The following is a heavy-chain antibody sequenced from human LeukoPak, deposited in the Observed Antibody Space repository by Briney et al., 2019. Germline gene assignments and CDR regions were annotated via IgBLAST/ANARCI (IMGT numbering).Heavy chain of an antibody. Sequence: ASVKVSCKASGGTFSSYAISWVRQAPGQGLEWMGGIIPIFGTANYAQKFQGRVTITADESTSTAYMELSSLRSEDTAVYYCARDSVRRLLDCGGDCYSDYWGQGTLVTVSS. CDR2: IIPIFGTA. D-gene: IGHD2-21*02. CDR1: GGTFSSYA. J-gene: IGHJ4*02. CDR3: ARDSVRRLLDCGGDCYSDY. V-gene: IGHV1-69*01.